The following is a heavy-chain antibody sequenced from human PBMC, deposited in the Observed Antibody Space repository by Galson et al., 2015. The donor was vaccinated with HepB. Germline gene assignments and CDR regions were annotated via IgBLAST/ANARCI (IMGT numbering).Heavy chain of an antibody. V-gene: IGHV3-11*01. D-gene: IGHD1-26*01. Sequence: SLRLSCAASGFTFSDNYMSWIRQSPGQGLEWLAYISSGGSTTYYVDSVKGRFTISRDNAKNSLFLQMNSLRAEDTALYYCATGGIKNAIVGAPYWGQGTLVTVSS. CDR1: GFTFSDNY. J-gene: IGHJ4*02. CDR3: ATGGIKNAIVGAPY. CDR2: ISSGGSTT.